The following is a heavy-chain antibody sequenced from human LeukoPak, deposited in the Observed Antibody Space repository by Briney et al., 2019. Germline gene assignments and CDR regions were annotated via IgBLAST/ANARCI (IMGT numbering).Heavy chain of an antibody. V-gene: IGHV3-21*01. Sequence: GRSLRLSCAASGFTFSSYSMNCVRQAPGKGLEWVSSISSSSRYIYYTDSVKGRFTISRDNAKNSLYLQMNSRRAEDTAVYYCARGGSGVSRDYWGQGTLVTVAS. CDR2: ISSSSRYI. D-gene: IGHD3-16*01. CDR1: GFTFSSYS. CDR3: ARGGSGVSRDY. J-gene: IGHJ4*02.